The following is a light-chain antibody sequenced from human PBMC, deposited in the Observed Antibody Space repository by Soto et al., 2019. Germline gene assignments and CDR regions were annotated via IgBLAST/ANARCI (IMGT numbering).Light chain of an antibody. CDR2: GAT. Sequence: EIVLTQSPGTLSLSPGDRATLSCRASHSVTSDYLAWYQQKPGQAPRLLIYGATKRATGIPDRFSGSGSGTEFTLTISNLQAEDSAVYYCQQYGSSGTFGQGTKV. CDR1: HSVTSDY. V-gene: IGKV3-20*01. CDR3: QQYGSSGT. J-gene: IGKJ1*01.